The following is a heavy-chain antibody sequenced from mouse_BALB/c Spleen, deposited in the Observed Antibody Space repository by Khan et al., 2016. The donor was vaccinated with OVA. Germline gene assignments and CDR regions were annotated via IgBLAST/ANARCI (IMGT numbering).Heavy chain of an antibody. CDR3: VRDGAYHRNDGWFAY. V-gene: IGHV1-4*01. CDR2: INPSNGYS. Sequence: QVQLQQSGAELARPGASVKMSCKASGYTFTSYTIHWIKLRPGQGLEWIGYINPSNGYSNYNQKFKDKVTLTADKSSTPAYMQLSSLTSDDSAVYNCVRDGAYHRNDGWFAYWGLGTLVTVSA. D-gene: IGHD2-14*01. CDR1: GYTFTSYT. J-gene: IGHJ3*01.